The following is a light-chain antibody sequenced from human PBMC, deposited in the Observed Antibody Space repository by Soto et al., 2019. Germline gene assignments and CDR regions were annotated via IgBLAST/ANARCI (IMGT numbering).Light chain of an antibody. V-gene: IGLV2-14*01. Sequence: QSVLTQPASVSGSPGQSITISCAGTNSDVGGYNYVSWYQHHPGKAPKLMIYGVSNRPSGVSHRFSGSKSGNTASLTISGLQAEDEADYYCSSYSSSSTLVVFGGGTKLTVL. J-gene: IGLJ2*01. CDR3: SSYSSSSTLVV. CDR2: GVS. CDR1: NSDVGGYNY.